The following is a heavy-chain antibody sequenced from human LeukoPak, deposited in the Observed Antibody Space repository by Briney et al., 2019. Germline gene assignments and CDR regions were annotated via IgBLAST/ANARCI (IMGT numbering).Heavy chain of an antibody. D-gene: IGHD6-19*01. J-gene: IGHJ4*02. Sequence: GGSLRLSCGASGFTFNSYAVSWVRQAPGKGLEWVSAISGSGGGTYYADSVKGRFTISRDNSKNTVYLQMNILSTEDTAVYYCAKTTTGYSSGRYPGWPVDCWGQGTLVTVSS. CDR3: AKTTTGYSSGRYPGWPVDC. CDR2: ISGSGGGT. CDR1: GFTFNSYA. V-gene: IGHV3-23*01.